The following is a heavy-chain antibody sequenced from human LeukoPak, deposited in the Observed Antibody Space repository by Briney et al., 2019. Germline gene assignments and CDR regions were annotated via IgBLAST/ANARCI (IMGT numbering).Heavy chain of an antibody. D-gene: IGHD4-17*01. CDR3: ASLSQSLRGAFDI. CDR2: IYHSGST. CDR1: GGSISSSNW. J-gene: IGHJ3*02. V-gene: IGHV4-4*02. Sequence: SGTLSLTCAVSGGSISSSNWWSWVRQPPGKGLEWIGEIYHSGSTNYNPPLKSRVTISVDKSKNRFSLKLSSVTAADTAVYYCASLSQSLRGAFDIWGQGTLVTVSS.